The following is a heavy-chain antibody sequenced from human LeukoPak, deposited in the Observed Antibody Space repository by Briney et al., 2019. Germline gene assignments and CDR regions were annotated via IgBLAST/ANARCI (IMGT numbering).Heavy chain of an antibody. V-gene: IGHV4-39*01. D-gene: IGHD3-10*01. J-gene: IGHJ5*02. CDR2: IYYSGST. Sequence: SETLSLTCTVSGGSISSNSYYWGWIRQPPGKGLEWIGSIYYSGSTYYNPSLKSRVTISVDTSKNQFSLKLSSVTAADTAVCYCARSPLWFGDNGGLDPWGQGTLVTVSS. CDR1: GGSISSNSYY. CDR3: ARSPLWFGDNGGLDP.